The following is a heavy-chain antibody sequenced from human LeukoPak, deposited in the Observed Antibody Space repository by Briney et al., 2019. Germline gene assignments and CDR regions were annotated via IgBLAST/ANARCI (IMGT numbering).Heavy chain of an antibody. J-gene: IGHJ5*01. CDR3: AKDQDPSVLEFFGWFDS. Sequence: GGSLRLSCAASEFTFGRYAASWVRQAPGGGLEWVSAISGSGGDTYYAGSVKGRLTISRDNSKNTLYLQMTGLRAEDTAVYYCAKDQDPSVLEFFGWFDSWGQGALVTVSS. V-gene: IGHV3-23*01. CDR2: ISGSGGDT. CDR1: EFTFGRYA. D-gene: IGHD5/OR15-5a*01.